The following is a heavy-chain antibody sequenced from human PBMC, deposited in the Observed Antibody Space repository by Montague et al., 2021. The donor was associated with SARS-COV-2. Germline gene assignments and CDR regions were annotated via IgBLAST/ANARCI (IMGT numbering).Heavy chain of an antibody. CDR3: AKGRGTSCSDY. D-gene: IGHD2-15*01. V-gene: IGHV3-23*01. CDR2: INGGGGST. J-gene: IGHJ4*02. Sequence: SLSLSCSASGFTVSTAVVSWVRQAPGKGLEWVSTINGGGGSTYYADSMRGRFTISRDNSENTLYLQMNNLRAEDTAIYYCAKGRGTSCSDYWGQGTLVTVSS. CDR1: GFTVSTAV.